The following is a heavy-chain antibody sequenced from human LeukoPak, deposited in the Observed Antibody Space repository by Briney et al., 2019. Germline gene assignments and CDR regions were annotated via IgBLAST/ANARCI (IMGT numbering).Heavy chain of an antibody. Sequence: GGSLRLSCAASGFTFSSYDMHWVRQAPGKGLEWVAFIRYDGSNKYYADSVKGRFTISRDNSKNTLYLQMNSLRAEDTAVYYCANSAGYKSSAYYFDYWGQGTLVTVSS. J-gene: IGHJ4*02. CDR2: IRYDGSNK. CDR3: ANSAGYKSSAYYFDY. D-gene: IGHD5-24*01. V-gene: IGHV3-30*02. CDR1: GFTFSSYD.